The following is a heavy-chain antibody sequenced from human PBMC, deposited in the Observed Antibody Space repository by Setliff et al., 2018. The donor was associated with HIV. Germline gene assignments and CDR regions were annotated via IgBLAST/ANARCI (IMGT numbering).Heavy chain of an antibody. Sequence: SVKVSCKASGYTFTSQSIHWVRQAPGQGLEWMGGIIPIFGTTNYAQKFQGRVTITADEWTSTAYMELSSLRSEDTAVYYCARDPSIAVAGAAVWGQGTTVTVSS. CDR2: IIPIFGTT. D-gene: IGHD6-19*01. CDR1: GYTFTSQS. V-gene: IGHV1-69*13. J-gene: IGHJ6*02. CDR3: ARDPSIAVAGAAV.